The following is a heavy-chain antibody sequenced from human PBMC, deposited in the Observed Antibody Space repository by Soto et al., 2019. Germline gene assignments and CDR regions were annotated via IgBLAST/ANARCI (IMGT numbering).Heavy chain of an antibody. CDR1: GRSITSYY. J-gene: IGHJ4*02. D-gene: IGHD3-22*01. Sequence: QVVLQESGPGLVKPSETLSLTCSVSGRSITSYYWSWVRQPPGKGLEWIGYIYDDGITSQNPALKSRVTMSADTSHNQFSLKLTSVTGADTAVYYGARTYDSNGYANEFDSWGQGILVALTS. CDR3: ARTYDSNGYANEFDS. CDR2: IYDDGIT. V-gene: IGHV4-59*12.